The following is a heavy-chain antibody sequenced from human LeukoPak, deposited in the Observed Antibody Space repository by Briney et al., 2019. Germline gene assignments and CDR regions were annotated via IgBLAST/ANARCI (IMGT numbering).Heavy chain of an antibody. CDR2: THYRSKWYN. D-gene: IGHD3-10*01. V-gene: IGHV6-1*01. CDR1: GDGVSSNGVA. Sequence: SQALSLTCAISGDGVSSNGVAWNWIRQSPSIGLEWLVRTHYRSKWYNDYAVSVKSRMTINPNTSKNQFSLQLNSVTPEETAVYYCARDEEEYYFDYWGQGTLVTVSS. J-gene: IGHJ4*02. CDR3: ARDEEEYYFDY.